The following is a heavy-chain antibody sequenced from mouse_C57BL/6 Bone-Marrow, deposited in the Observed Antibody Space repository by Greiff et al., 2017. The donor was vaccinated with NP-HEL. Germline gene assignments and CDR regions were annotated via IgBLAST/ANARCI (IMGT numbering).Heavy chain of an antibody. CDR2: ISDGGSYT. J-gene: IGHJ3*01. Sequence: EVMLVESGGGLVKPGGSLKLSCAASGFTFSSYAMSWVRQTPEKRLEWVATISDGGSYTYYPDNVKGRFTISRDNAKNNLYLQMSHLKSEDTAMYYFARDTRATTRAWFAYWGQGTLVTVSA. CDR1: GFTFSSYA. CDR3: ARDTRATTRAWFAY. V-gene: IGHV5-4*01. D-gene: IGHD2-12*01.